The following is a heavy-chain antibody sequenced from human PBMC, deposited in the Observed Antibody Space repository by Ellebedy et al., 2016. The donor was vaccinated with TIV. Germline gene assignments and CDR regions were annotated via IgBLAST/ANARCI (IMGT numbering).Heavy chain of an antibody. CDR1: RGTFSSYV. J-gene: IGHJ4*02. Sequence: AASVQVSCKASRGTFSSYVISWVRQAPGQGLEWMGGIIPIFGAANYAQKFQGRVSITADDSTSTAYMELSGLRSEETSVYFCARAESGGYAWDYWGQGTLVTVSS. V-gene: IGHV1-69*13. D-gene: IGHD5-12*01. CDR3: ARAESGGYAWDY. CDR2: IIPIFGAA.